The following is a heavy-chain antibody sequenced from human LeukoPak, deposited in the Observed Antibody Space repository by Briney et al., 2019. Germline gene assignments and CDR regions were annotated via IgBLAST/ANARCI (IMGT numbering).Heavy chain of an antibody. CDR3: ATIKRGVIFGFFDF. Sequence: SETLSLTCTGSGGSISSHYWGWIRQPPGKGLEWIAYLRDTGGTKANPSLESRVALSADTSKNQFSLRLTSVTAADTAIYYCATIKRGVIFGFFDFWGQGILVTVSS. CDR1: GGSISSHY. V-gene: IGHV4-59*11. D-gene: IGHD3-16*02. J-gene: IGHJ4*02. CDR2: LRDTGGT.